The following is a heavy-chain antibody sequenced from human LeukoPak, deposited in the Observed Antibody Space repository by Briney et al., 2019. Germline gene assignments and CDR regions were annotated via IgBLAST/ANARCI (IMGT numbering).Heavy chain of an antibody. CDR1: GGSFSAYT. CDR2: INHVGST. J-gene: IGHJ4*02. D-gene: IGHD3-10*01. Sequence: PSETLSLTCAVYGGSFSAYTWGWIRQPSGKGLEWIGEINHVGSTTYNPSLGSRVSISVDTSKNQFSLRLTSVTAADTAVYYCARHRVVRGVIPYWGQGTQVTVSS. V-gene: IGHV4-34*01. CDR3: ARHRVVRGVIPY.